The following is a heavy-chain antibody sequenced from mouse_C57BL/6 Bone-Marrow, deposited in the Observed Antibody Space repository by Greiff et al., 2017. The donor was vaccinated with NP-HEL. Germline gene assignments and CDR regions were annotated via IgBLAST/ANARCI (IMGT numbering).Heavy chain of an antibody. Sequence: EVMLVESGGGLVKPGGSLKLSCAASGFTFSSYAMSWVRQTPEKRLEWVATISDGGSYTYYPDNVKGRFTISRDKAKNNLYLQMSHLKSEDTAMYYCARGGPWFAYWGQGTLVTVSA. J-gene: IGHJ3*01. V-gene: IGHV5-4*03. CDR1: GFTFSSYA. CDR3: ARGGPWFAY. CDR2: ISDGGSYT.